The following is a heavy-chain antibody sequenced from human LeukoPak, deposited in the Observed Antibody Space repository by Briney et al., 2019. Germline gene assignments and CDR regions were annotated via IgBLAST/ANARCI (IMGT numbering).Heavy chain of an antibody. V-gene: IGHV3-30*18. D-gene: IGHD5-24*01. CDR3: AKGEMATGYFDY. Sequence: GRSLRLSCEASGLTFSIYGVHWVRQAPGKGLEWVALISYDGSNKYYADSVKGRFTISRDNSKNTVYLQMNSLRAEDTAVYYCAKGEMATGYFDYWGQGTLVTVSS. J-gene: IGHJ4*02. CDR2: ISYDGSNK. CDR1: GLTFSIYG.